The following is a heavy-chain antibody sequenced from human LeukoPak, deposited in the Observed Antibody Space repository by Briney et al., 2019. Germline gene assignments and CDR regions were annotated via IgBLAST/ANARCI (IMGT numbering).Heavy chain of an antibody. D-gene: IGHD2-15*01. CDR2: ISGYNGNR. Sequence: SVTVSCKASGYSFTSYCISWVRQAPGQRLEWMGWISGYNGNRIYAQNVKGRVTMTTVPSNSTAYMEPGSLNSDDTAVKYCSRASYCRGDSCYSDYWGEGNLGTVPS. V-gene: IGHV1-18*01. J-gene: IGHJ4*02. CDR1: GYSFTSYC. CDR3: SRASYCRGDSCYSDY.